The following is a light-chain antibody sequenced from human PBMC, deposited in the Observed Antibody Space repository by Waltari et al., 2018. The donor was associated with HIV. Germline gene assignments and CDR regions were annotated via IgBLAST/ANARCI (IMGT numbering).Light chain of an antibody. CDR1: SSNIGSNY. Sequence: QSVLTQPPSASETPGQRVTISCSGSSSNIGSNYVYWYQQLPGTAPKLLSYRNNQRPSGVPDRFSGSKSGTSASLAISGLRSEDEADYYCAAWGDSLTSYVFGTGTKVTVL. V-gene: IGLV1-47*01. CDR3: AAWGDSLTSYV. CDR2: RNN. J-gene: IGLJ1*01.